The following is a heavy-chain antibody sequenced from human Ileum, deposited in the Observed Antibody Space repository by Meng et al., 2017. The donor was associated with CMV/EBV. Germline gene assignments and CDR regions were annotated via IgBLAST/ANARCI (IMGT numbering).Heavy chain of an antibody. Sequence: VQPQELGAGLGKSSENLSLTCSVSGGSINSFYWSWIRQPAGKGLEWIGRIYSSGIINYNPSLKSRVTVSVDTSKNQFSLKVNSVTAADTAVYYCARLQAWDWFDPWGQGTLVTVSS. V-gene: IGHV4-4*07. CDR3: ARLQAWDWFDP. CDR2: IYSSGII. D-gene: IGHD4-11*01. CDR1: GGSINSFY. J-gene: IGHJ5*02.